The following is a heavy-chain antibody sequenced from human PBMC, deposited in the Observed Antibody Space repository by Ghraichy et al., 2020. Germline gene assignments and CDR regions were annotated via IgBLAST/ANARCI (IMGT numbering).Heavy chain of an antibody. V-gene: IGHV3-21*01. Sequence: GGSLRLSCAASGFTFSTYSMNWVRQAPGKGLEWVSSITSSSTYIYYAVSVKGRFTISRDNAKNSLYLQMNSLRAEDTAVYYCARESRGIAAAPSYDYWGQGTLVTVSS. CDR2: ITSSSTYI. D-gene: IGHD6-13*01. J-gene: IGHJ4*02. CDR3: ARESRGIAAAPSYDY. CDR1: GFTFSTYS.